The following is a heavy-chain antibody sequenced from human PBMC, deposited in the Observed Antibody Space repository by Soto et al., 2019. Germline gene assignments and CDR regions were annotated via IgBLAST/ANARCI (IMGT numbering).Heavy chain of an antibody. V-gene: IGHV1-24*01. CDR2: FDPEDGET. Sequence: ASVKVSCKVSGYTLTELSMHWVRQAPGKGLEWMGGFDPEDGETIYAQKFQGRVTMTEDTSTDTAYMELSMLRSEDTAVYYCATAGSLGLGPRYDYYYGMDVWGQVTTVTVS. CDR3: ATAGSLGLGPRYDYYYGMDV. J-gene: IGHJ6*02. CDR1: GYTLTELS. D-gene: IGHD2-15*01.